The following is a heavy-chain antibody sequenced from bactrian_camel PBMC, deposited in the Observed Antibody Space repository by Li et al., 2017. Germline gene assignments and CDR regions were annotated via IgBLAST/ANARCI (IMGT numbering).Heavy chain of an antibody. V-gene: IGHV3S1*01. CDR2: IYTQDGRT. Sequence: HVQLVESGGGSVQAGGSLRLSCASSSATSNTYYMGWFRQAPGKEREGVASIYTQDGRTAYADSVKGRFTISQVNANNTLYLHMNSLKAEDTGMYYCAAQFSRRLGGSWGPILLSNEYDYWGQGTQVTVS. J-gene: IGHJ4*01. CDR3: AAQFSRRLGGSWGPILLSNEYDY. D-gene: IGHD2*01. CDR1: SATSNTYY.